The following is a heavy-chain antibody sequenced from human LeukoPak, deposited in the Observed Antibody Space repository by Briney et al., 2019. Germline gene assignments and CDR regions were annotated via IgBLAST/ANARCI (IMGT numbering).Heavy chain of an antibody. CDR2: ISYDGSNK. J-gene: IGHJ4*02. V-gene: IGHV3-30-3*01. Sequence: GRSLRLSCAASGFTFSSYAMHWVRQAPGKGLEWVAVISYDGSNKYYADSVKGRFTISRDNSKNTLYLQMNSLRAEDTAVYYCAKGGYLLFDYWGQGTLVTVSS. CDR3: AKGGYLLFDY. CDR1: GFTFSSYA. D-gene: IGHD1-26*01.